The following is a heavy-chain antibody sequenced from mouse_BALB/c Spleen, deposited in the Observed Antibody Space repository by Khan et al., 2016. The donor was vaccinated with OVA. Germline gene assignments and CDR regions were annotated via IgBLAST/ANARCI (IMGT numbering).Heavy chain of an antibody. CDR3: AKSDYDVYYDAMDY. CDR2: IWRGGST. J-gene: IGHJ4*01. Sequence: QVRLQQSGPSLVQPSQSLSITCTVSGFSLTSYGVHWVRQSPGKGLEWLGVIWRGGSTDYNAAFMSRLSITKDNSKSQVFFKMNSLQADDTAIYYCAKSDYDVYYDAMDYWGQGTSVTVSS. V-gene: IGHV2-5-1*01. CDR1: GFSLTSYG. D-gene: IGHD2-4*01.